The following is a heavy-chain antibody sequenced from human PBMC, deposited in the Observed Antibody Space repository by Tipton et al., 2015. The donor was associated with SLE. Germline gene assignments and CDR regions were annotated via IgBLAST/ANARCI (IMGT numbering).Heavy chain of an antibody. CDR3: ATGIGSSSWHY. Sequence: LSLTCTVSGGSISSGSYYWSWIRQPAGKGLEWIGYIYTSGSTNYNPSLKSRVTISVDTSKNQFSLKLSSVTAADTAVYYCATGIGSSSWHYWGQGTLVTVSS. CDR1: GGSISSGSYY. CDR2: IYTSGST. J-gene: IGHJ4*02. V-gene: IGHV4-61*09. D-gene: IGHD6-13*01.